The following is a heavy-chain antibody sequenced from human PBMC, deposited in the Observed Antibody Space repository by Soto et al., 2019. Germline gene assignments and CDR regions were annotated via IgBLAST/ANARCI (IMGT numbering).Heavy chain of an antibody. CDR2: ISSSSRYI. CDR1: GFTFSSYS. Sequence: GVLRLSCAASGFTFSSYSMNWVRQAPGKGLEWVSSISSSSRYIYYPDSVKGRFTISRDNAKNSLYLQMSSLRAEDTAVYYCARGFDILTGLYFQHWGQGTLVTVS. J-gene: IGHJ1*01. CDR3: ARGFDILTGLYFQH. V-gene: IGHV3-21*01. D-gene: IGHD3-9*01.